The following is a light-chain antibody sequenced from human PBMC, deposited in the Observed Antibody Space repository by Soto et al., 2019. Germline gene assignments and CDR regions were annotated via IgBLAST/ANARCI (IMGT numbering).Light chain of an antibody. CDR2: EVT. V-gene: IGLV2-14*01. J-gene: IGLJ1*01. CDR1: SGDVAAYNY. CDR3: SSKRDSSTLFV. Sequence: QSSLTQPASVSGYPRQSTTISSTGTSGDVAAYNYVSWYQHHPGKVPKLVIYEVTNRPSGVSDRFSGSKSGNTASLTISGLQAEDGAYYYWSSKRDSSTLFVFGTGTKVTVL.